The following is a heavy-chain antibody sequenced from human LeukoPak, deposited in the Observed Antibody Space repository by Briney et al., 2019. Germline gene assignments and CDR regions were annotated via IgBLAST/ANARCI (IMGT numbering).Heavy chain of an antibody. D-gene: IGHD2-2*01. CDR2: INHSGST. CDR1: GGSFSGYY. V-gene: IGHV4-34*01. J-gene: IGHJ6*03. Sequence: SETLSLTCAVYGGSFSGYYWSWIRQPPGKGLEWIGEINHSGSTNYNPSLKSRVTISVDTSKNQFSLKLSSVTAADTAVYYCARGGIVVVPAAIRYRYYYYMDVWGKGTTVTVSS. CDR3: ARGGIVVVPAAIRYRYYYYMDV.